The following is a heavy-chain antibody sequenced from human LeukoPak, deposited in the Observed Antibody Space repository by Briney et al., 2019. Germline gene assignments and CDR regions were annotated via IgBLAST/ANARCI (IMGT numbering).Heavy chain of an antibody. V-gene: IGHV1-2*02. J-gene: IGHJ5*02. CDR1: GYTFTGYY. D-gene: IGHD2-15*01. CDR3: ARDWINCSGGSCLGYNWFDP. CDR2: INPNSGGT. Sequence: GASVKVSCKASGYTFTGYYMHWVRQAPGQGLEWMGWINPNSGGTNYAQKFQGRVTMTRDTSISTAYMELSRLRSDDTAVYYCARDWINCSGGSCLGYNWFDPWGQGTLVTVSS.